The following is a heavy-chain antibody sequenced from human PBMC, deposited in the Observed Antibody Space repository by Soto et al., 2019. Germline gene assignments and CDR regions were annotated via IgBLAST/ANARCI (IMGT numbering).Heavy chain of an antibody. J-gene: IGHJ4*02. Sequence: GGSLRLSCAASGFTFSSYAMSWVRQAPGKGLEWVSAISGSGGSTYYADSVKGRFTISRDNSKNTLYLQMNSLRAEDTAVYYCAKVLGLGYYYDSSGYYMGYFDYWGQGTLVTAPQ. V-gene: IGHV3-23*01. D-gene: IGHD3-22*01. CDR2: ISGSGGST. CDR1: GFTFSSYA. CDR3: AKVLGLGYYYDSSGYYMGYFDY.